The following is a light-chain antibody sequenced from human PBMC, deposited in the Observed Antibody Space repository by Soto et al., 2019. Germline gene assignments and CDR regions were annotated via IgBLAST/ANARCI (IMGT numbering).Light chain of an antibody. CDR3: QHYNRYAYT. CDR1: QSISSW. J-gene: IGKJ2*01. V-gene: IGKV1-5*03. Sequence: DIQMTQSPSTLSASVGERVTITCRASQSISSWLAWYQQKPGKAPKLLIYKASSLESGVPSRFSGSGSGTEFTLTISGLQPNDFATYYCQHYNRYAYTFGQGTKLEIK. CDR2: KAS.